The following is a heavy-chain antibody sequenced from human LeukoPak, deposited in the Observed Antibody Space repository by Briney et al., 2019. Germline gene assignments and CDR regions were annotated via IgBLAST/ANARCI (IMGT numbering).Heavy chain of an antibody. V-gene: IGHV1-69*05. CDR1: GYTFTSYY. CDR3: ARDAYYYDSSGYYPYYFDY. CDR2: IIPIFGTT. J-gene: IGHJ4*02. D-gene: IGHD3-22*01. Sequence: SVKVSCKASGYTFTSYYMHWVRQAPGQGLEWMGRIIPIFGTTNYAQKFQGGVMITTDESTSTAYMELRSLRSEDTAVYYCARDAYYYDSSGYYPYYFDYWGQGTLVTVSS.